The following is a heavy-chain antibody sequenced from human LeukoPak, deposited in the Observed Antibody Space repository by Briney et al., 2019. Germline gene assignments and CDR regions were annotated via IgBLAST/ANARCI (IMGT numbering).Heavy chain of an antibody. J-gene: IGHJ4*02. CDR1: GFTFSSYA. V-gene: IGHV3-23*01. CDR2: ISGSGGST. D-gene: IGHD3-22*01. CDR3: AKDYTHYYDSSGYSGPSGY. Sequence: GGSLRLSCAASGFTFSSYAMSWVRQAPGKGLEWGSAISGSGGSTYYADSVKGRFTISRDNSKNTLYLQMNSLRAEDTAVYYCAKDYTHYYDSSGYSGPSGYWGQGTLVTVSS.